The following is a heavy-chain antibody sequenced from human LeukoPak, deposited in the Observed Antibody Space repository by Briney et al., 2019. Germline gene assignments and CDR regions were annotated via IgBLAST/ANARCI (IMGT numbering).Heavy chain of an antibody. Sequence: LSGGSLRLSCAASGFTFDDYAMHWVRQAPGKGLEWVSGISWNSGSIGYADSVKGRFTISRDNAKNSLYLQMNSLRADDTAVYYCARAGPPPVYYYYYYMDVWGKGTTVTISS. CDR1: GFTFDDYA. J-gene: IGHJ6*03. CDR2: ISWNSGSI. CDR3: ARAGPPPVYYYYYYMDV. V-gene: IGHV3-9*01.